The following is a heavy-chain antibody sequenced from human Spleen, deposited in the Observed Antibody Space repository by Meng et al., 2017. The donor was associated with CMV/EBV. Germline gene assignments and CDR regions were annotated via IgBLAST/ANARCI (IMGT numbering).Heavy chain of an antibody. CDR2: INPSNGST. V-gene: IGHV1-46*01. Sequence: SCKASGYTFTSYYIPCVRQAPGPRLEWMGIINPSNGSTLYAHPFPLRVTMTRDTSTSTVYMELSSLRSEDTAVYYCARVTGDLVDFDPWGQGTLVTVSS. D-gene: IGHD7-27*01. CDR3: ARVTGDLVDFDP. CDR1: GYTFTSYY. J-gene: IGHJ5*02.